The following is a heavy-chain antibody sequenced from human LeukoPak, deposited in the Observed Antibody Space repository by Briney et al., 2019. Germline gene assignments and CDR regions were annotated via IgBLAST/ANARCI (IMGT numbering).Heavy chain of an antibody. CDR1: GFTFSNAW. Sequence: PGGSLRLSCAASGFTFSNAWMSWVRQAPGKGLEWVGRIKSKTDGGTTDYAAPVKGRFTISRDDSKNTLYLQTNSLETEDTAVYYRTTEVNYYYYMDVWGTGTTVTVSS. V-gene: IGHV3-15*01. D-gene: IGHD3-22*01. CDR3: TTEVNYYYYMDV. J-gene: IGHJ6*03. CDR2: IKSKTDGGTT.